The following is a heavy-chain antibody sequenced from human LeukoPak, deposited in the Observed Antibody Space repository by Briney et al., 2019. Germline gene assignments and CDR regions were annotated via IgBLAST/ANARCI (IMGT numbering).Heavy chain of an antibody. CDR1: GYTFTSYG. CDR3: ARVNDFWSGYRYYYYGMDV. V-gene: IGHV1-18*01. J-gene: IGHJ6*02. CDR2: ISAYNGNT. D-gene: IGHD3-3*01. Sequence: ASVKVSCKASGYTFTSYGISWVRQAPGQGLEWMGWISAYNGNTNYAQELQGRVTMTTDTSTSTAYMELRSLRSDDTAVYYCARVNDFWSGYRYYYYGMDVWGQGTTVTVSS.